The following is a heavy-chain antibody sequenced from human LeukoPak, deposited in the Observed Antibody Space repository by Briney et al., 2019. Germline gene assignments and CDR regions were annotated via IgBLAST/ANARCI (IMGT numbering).Heavy chain of an antibody. CDR2: MNPNSGNT. J-gene: IGHJ5*02. CDR1: GYTFTSYD. Sequence: ASVKVSCKASGYTFTSYDINWVRQATGQGLEWMGWMNPNSGNTGYAQKFQGRVTMTRNTSTSTAYMELSSLRSEDTAVYYCARGDTMVRGVIFDPWGQGTLVTVSS. V-gene: IGHV1-8*01. CDR3: ARGDTMVRGVIFDP. D-gene: IGHD3-10*01.